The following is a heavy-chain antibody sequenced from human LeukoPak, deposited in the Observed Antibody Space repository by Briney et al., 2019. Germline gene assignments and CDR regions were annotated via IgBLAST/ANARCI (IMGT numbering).Heavy chain of an antibody. CDR1: GYTFTGYY. Sequence: ASVRVSCKVSGYTFTGYYMHWVRQAPGQGLEWMGWINPNSGGTNYAQKFQGRVTMTRDTSISTAYMELRRLRSDDTAVYYCAGGSIVGTTFDYFDYWGQGTLVTVSS. CDR2: INPNSGGT. V-gene: IGHV1-2*02. D-gene: IGHD1-26*01. J-gene: IGHJ4*02. CDR3: AGGSIVGTTFDYFDY.